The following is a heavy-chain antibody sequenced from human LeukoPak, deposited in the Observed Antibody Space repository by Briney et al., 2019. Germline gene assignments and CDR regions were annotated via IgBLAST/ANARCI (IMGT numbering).Heavy chain of an antibody. V-gene: IGHV3-30-3*01. CDR2: ISYDGSNK. Sequence: PGRSLRLSCAASGFTFSSYAMHWVRQAPGKGLEWVAVISYDGSNKYYADSVKGRFTISRDNSKNTLYLQMNSLRAEDTAVYYCARGDSEFDYWGQGTLVTVSS. CDR1: GFTFSSYA. J-gene: IGHJ4*02. D-gene: IGHD2-15*01. CDR3: ARGDSEFDY.